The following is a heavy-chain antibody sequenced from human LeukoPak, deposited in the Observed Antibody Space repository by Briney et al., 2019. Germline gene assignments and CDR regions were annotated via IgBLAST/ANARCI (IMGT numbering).Heavy chain of an antibody. D-gene: IGHD1-26*01. V-gene: IGHV3-30*18. CDR1: GFTFSSYG. Sequence: GGSLRLSCAASGFTFSSYGMHWVRQAPGKGLEWVTVISYDGSNEYYADSVKGRFTISRDNSKNTLYLQMNSLRAEDTAVYYCAKDPARGRLSGGHSAFDYWGKGTLVTVSS. CDR2: ISYDGSNE. J-gene: IGHJ4*02. CDR3: AKDPARGRLSGGHSAFDY.